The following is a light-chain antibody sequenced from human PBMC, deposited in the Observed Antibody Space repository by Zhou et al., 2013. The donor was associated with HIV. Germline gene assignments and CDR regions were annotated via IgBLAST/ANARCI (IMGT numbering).Light chain of an antibody. CDR3: QQYGSSIPT. V-gene: IGKV3D-15*01. CDR1: QSVSYK. J-gene: IGKJ1*01. CDR2: GAS. Sequence: EIVMTQSPATLSVSPGERATLSCRASQSVSYKLAWYQQKPGQAPRLLIHGASTRATGIPARFSGSGSGTDFTLTISRLEPEDFAVYYCQQYGSSIPTFGQGTKVEI.